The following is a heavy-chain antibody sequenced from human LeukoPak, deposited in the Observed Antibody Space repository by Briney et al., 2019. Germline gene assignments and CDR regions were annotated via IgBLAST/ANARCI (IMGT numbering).Heavy chain of an antibody. CDR3: ARDDFDY. V-gene: IGHV3-48*01. CDR1: GFTVSSNY. Sequence: GSLRLSCAASGFTVSSNYMSWVRQAPGKGLEWVSYVSSSSSTIYYADSVKGRFTISRDNAKNSLYLQMNSLRAEDTAVYYCARDDFDYWGQGTLVTVSS. J-gene: IGHJ4*02. CDR2: VSSSSSTI.